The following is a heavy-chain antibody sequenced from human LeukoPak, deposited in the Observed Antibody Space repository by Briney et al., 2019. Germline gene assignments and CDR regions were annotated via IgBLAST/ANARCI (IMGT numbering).Heavy chain of an antibody. CDR2: IIPILGIA. V-gene: IGHV1-69*04. CDR1: GGTFGSYA. J-gene: IGHJ4*02. D-gene: IGHD3-22*01. CDR3: ARETKGSYYYDSSGYYYVN. Sequence: ASVKVSCKASGGTFGSYAISWVRQAPGQGLEWMGRIIPILGIANYAQKFQGRVTITADKSTSTAYMELSSLRSEDTAVYYCARETKGSYYYDSSGYYYVNWGQGTLVTVSS.